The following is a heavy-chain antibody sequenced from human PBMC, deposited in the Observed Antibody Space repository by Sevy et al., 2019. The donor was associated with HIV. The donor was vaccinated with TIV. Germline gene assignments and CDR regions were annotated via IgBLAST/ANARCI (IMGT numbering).Heavy chain of an antibody. CDR3: ARDLEFYDYAEYGPAFMPDY. CDR1: GFTFSTHG. D-gene: IGHD3-16*01. J-gene: IGHJ4*02. CDR2: IWFDGSNT. V-gene: IGHV3-33*01. Sequence: GGSLRLSCAASGFTFSTHGMHWVRQAPGKGLEWVAVIWFDGSNTYYADSVKGRFTISRDIAKNTLHLQMNSLRAEDTAVYYCARDLEFYDYAEYGPAFMPDYWGQGTLVTVSS.